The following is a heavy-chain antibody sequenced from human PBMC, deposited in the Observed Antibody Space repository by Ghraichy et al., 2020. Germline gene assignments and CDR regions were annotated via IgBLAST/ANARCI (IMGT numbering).Heavy chain of an antibody. CDR1: TFTVTSND. CDR3: ARGITMVRGVVNWFDP. J-gene: IGHJ5*02. Sequence: GGSLRLSCAASTFTVTSNDMSWVRQAPGKGLEWVSVIYSGGGTYYADSVKGRFTISRDNSKNTLYLQMNSLRAEDTAVYYWARGITMVRGVVNWFDPWGHGTLVTLSS. CDR2: IYSGGGT. D-gene: IGHD3-10*01. V-gene: IGHV3-53*01.